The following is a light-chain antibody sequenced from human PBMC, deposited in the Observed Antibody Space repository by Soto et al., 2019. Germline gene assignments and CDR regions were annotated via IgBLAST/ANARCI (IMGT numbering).Light chain of an antibody. Sequence: EIVLTQSPATLSLSPGERATLSCRACQSVSSYFAWYQQKPGQAPRLLIYDASNRATGIPARFSGSGSGTDFTLTISSLEPDDFAVYYCQQRGNWPVTFGQGTRVDIK. J-gene: IGKJ1*01. CDR2: DAS. V-gene: IGKV3-11*01. CDR3: QQRGNWPVT. CDR1: QSVSSY.